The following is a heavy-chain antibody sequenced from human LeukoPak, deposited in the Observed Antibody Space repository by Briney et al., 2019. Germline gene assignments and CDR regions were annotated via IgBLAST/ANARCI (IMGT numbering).Heavy chain of an antibody. V-gene: IGHV3-30*04. Sequence: GRSLRLSCAASGFTFSSYAMHWVRQAPGKGLEWVAVISYDGSNKYYADSVKGRFTISRDNSKNTLYLQMNSLRAEDTAVYYCAKATSYYYDSSGGDLFDYWGQGTLVTVSS. J-gene: IGHJ4*02. D-gene: IGHD3-22*01. CDR1: GFTFSSYA. CDR2: ISYDGSNK. CDR3: AKATSYYYDSSGGDLFDY.